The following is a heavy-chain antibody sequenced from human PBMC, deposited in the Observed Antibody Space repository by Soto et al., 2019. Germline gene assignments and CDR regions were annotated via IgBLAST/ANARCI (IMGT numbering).Heavy chain of an antibody. CDR3: AKAMGPGGTTGFAY. CDR2: ISWNSGSI. D-gene: IGHD4-17*01. CDR1: GFTFDDYA. Sequence: EVQLVESGGGLVQPGRSLRLSCAASGFTFDDYAMHWVRQAPGKGLEWVSGISWNSGSIGYADSVKGRFTITRDNAKNSLYLPRNRLRAEDTALYYWAKAMGPGGTTGFAYEGQGTLVTVSS. V-gene: IGHV3-9*01. J-gene: IGHJ4*02.